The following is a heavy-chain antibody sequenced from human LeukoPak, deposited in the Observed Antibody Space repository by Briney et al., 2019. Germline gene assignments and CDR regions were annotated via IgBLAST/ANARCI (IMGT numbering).Heavy chain of an antibody. CDR1: GFTFSSYS. D-gene: IGHD4-17*01. CDR3: ARVFRLRLDAFDI. J-gene: IGHJ3*02. Sequence: GGSLRLSCAASGFTFSSYSMNWVRQAPGKGLEWVSYISSSSSTIYYADSVKGRFTISRDNAKNSLYLQMNSLRAEDTAVYYCARVFRLRLDAFDIWGRGTMVTVSS. CDR2: ISSSSSTI. V-gene: IGHV3-48*04.